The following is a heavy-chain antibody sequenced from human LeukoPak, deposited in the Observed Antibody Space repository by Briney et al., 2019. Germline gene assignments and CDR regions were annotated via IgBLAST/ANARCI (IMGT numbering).Heavy chain of an antibody. CDR3: ARGQDYYDSSGYSLYY. CDR1: GGSFSGYY. J-gene: IGHJ4*02. D-gene: IGHD3-22*01. Sequence: SETLSLTCAVYGGSFSGYYWSWIRQPPGKGLEWIGEIYHSGSTNYNPSLKSRVTISVDKSKNQFSLKLSSVTAADTAVYYCARGQDYYDSSGYSLYYWGQGTLVTVSS. V-gene: IGHV4-34*01. CDR2: IYHSGST.